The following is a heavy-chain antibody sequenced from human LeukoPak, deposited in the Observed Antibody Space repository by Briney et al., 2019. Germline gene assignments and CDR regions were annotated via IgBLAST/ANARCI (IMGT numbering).Heavy chain of an antibody. J-gene: IGHJ4*02. V-gene: IGHV1-46*01. CDR3: ARDSTTIFGGSQNLDTSLDY. D-gene: IGHD3-3*01. CDR1: GYTFTSYY. CDR2: INPSGGST. Sequence: ASVKVSCKASGYTFTSYYMHWVRQAPRQGLEWMGIINPSGGSTSYAQKFQGRVTMTRDTSTSTVYMELSSLRSEDTAVYYCARDSTTIFGGSQNLDTSLDYWGQGTLVTVSS.